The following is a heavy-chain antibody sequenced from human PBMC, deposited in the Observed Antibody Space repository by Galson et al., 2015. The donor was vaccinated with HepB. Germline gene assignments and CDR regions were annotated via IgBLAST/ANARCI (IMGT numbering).Heavy chain of an antibody. CDR2: IIPIFGTA. Sequence: SVKVSCKASGGTFSSYAISWVRQAPGQGLEWMGGIIPIFGTANYAQKFQGRVTITADESTSTAYMELSSLRSEDTAVYYCASPSGGYGYGLNYYYGMDVWGQGTTVTVSS. D-gene: IGHD5-18*01. CDR3: ASPSGGYGYGLNYYYGMDV. J-gene: IGHJ6*02. CDR1: GGTFSSYA. V-gene: IGHV1-69*13.